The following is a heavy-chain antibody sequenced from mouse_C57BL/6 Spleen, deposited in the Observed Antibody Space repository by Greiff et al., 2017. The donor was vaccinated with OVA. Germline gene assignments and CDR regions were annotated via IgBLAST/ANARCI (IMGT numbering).Heavy chain of an antibody. CDR2: INYDGSST. V-gene: IGHV5-16*01. CDR1: GFTFSDYY. Sequence: EVQLVESEGGLVQPGSSMKLSCTASGFTFSDYYMAWVRQVPEKGLEWVANINYDGSSTYYLDSLKSRFIISRDNAKNILYLQMSSLKSEDTATYYCARDQAGRGGFDYWGQGTTLTVSS. D-gene: IGHD3-2*02. CDR3: ARDQAGRGGFDY. J-gene: IGHJ2*01.